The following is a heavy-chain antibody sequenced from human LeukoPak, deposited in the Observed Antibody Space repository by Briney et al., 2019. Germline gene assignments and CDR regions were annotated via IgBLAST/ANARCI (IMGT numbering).Heavy chain of an antibody. CDR3: ARDQRSGSGTYYNNWFDP. D-gene: IGHD3-10*01. CDR1: GGSISSYY. CDR2: IYYSGST. V-gene: IGHV4-59*01. Sequence: SETLSLTCIVSGGSISSYYWSWIRQPPGKGLEWIGYIYYSGSTNYNPSLKSRVTISVDTSKNQFSLKLSSVTAADTAVYYCARDQRSGSGTYYNNWFDPWGQGTLVTVSS. J-gene: IGHJ5*02.